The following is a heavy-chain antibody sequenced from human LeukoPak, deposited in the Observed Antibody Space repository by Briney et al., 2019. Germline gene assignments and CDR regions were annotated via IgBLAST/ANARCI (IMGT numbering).Heavy chain of an antibody. V-gene: IGHV1-8*01. CDR1: GYTFTSYD. Sequence: ASVKVSCKASGYTFTSYDINWVRQATGQGLERMGWMNPNSGNTGYAQKFQGRVTMTRNTSISTAYMELSSLRSEDTAVYYCARVRTFTSLFVDIWGQGTMVTVSS. D-gene: IGHD3-10*01. CDR3: ARVRTFTSLFVDI. J-gene: IGHJ3*02. CDR2: MNPNSGNT.